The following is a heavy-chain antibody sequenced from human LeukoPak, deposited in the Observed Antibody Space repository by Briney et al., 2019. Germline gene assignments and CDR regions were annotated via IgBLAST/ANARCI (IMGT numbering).Heavy chain of an antibody. V-gene: IGHV3-7*01. Sequence: GGSLRLSCAASGFTFSSYGMSWVRQAPGKGLEWVANIKPDGSEKYYVDSVKGRFTISRDNAKKSMYLQMNSLRAEDTAVYYCARHLSGVTGYTYGRGIDYWGQGTLVTLSS. CDR1: GFTFSSYG. J-gene: IGHJ4*02. CDR2: IKPDGSEK. CDR3: ARHLSGVTGYTYGRGIDY. D-gene: IGHD5-18*01.